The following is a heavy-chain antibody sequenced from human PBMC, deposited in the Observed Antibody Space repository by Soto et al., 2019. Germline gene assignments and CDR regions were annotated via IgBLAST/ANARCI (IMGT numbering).Heavy chain of an antibody. CDR3: ARHWDTSGSLPYFDY. D-gene: IGHD6-19*01. J-gene: IGHJ4*02. Sequence: PSETLSLTCTVSGGSISSSSYYWGWIRQPPGKGLEWIGTIYSGGSTYYNPSLESRVTISVDTSRNQFSLKLSSVTAADTAVYYCARHWDTSGSLPYFDYWGLGTLVTVS. CDR2: IYSGGST. V-gene: IGHV4-39*01. CDR1: GGSISSSSYY.